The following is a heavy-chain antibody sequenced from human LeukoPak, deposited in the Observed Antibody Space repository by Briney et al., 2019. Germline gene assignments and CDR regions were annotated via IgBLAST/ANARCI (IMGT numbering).Heavy chain of an antibody. CDR2: INHSGST. V-gene: IGHV4-34*01. Sequence: SETLSLTCAVYGGSFSDYYWTWIRQPPGKGLQWIGEINHSGSTNYNPSLKSRVTISLDTSNNQFSLKLTSVTAADTAVYYCARNNIGTRTYDYWGQGTLVTVSS. J-gene: IGHJ4*02. CDR1: GGSFSDYY. D-gene: IGHD1/OR15-1a*01. CDR3: ARNNIGTRTYDY.